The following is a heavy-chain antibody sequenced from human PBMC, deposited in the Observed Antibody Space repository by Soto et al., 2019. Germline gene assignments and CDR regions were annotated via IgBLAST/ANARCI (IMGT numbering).Heavy chain of an antibody. V-gene: IGHV1-69*13. CDR2: IIPIFGTA. CDR3: ARVVRCSGGSCYPLGWFDP. CDR1: GGTFSSYA. J-gene: IGHJ5*02. Sequence: SVKVSCKASGGTFSSYAISWVRQAPGQGLEWMGGIIPIFGTANYAQKFQGRVTITADESTSTAYMELSSLRSEDTAVYYCARVVRCSGGSCYPLGWFDPWGQGTLVTVSS. D-gene: IGHD2-15*01.